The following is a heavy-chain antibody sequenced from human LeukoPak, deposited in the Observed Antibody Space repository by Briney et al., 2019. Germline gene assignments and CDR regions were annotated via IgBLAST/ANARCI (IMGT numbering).Heavy chain of an antibody. D-gene: IGHD2-15*01. V-gene: IGHV3-48*03. CDR3: ARDSGGSSPFDY. CDR2: ISSSGSTI. J-gene: IGHJ4*02. CDR1: GFTFSSYE. Sequence: GGSLRLSCAASGFTFSSYEMNWVRQAPGKGLERVSYISSSGSTIYYADSVKGRFTIFRDNSKNILSLQMNSLRAEDTAVYYCARDSGGSSPFDYWGQGTLVTVSS.